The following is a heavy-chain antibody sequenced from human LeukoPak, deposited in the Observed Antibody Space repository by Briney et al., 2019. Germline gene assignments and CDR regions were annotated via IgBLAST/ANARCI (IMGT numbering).Heavy chain of an antibody. V-gene: IGHV3-20*04. D-gene: IGHD6-13*01. Sequence: PGGSLTLSCAASGCTFGDCGMSWVRQAPGKGLEWVSGINWNGGSTGYADSVKRRFTIYRDNAKNSLYLQMNSLRAEDTALYYCARGTLKAAATDFDYWRQGTLVSVPS. CDR3: ARGTLKAAATDFDY. J-gene: IGHJ4*02. CDR2: INWNGGST. CDR1: GCTFGDCG.